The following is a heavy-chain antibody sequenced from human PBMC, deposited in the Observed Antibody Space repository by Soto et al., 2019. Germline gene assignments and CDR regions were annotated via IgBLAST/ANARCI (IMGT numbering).Heavy chain of an antibody. Sequence: ASVKVSCKASGYTFTGYYMHWVRQAPGQGLEWMGWINPNSGGTNYAQKFQGRVTMTRDTPISTAYMELSRLRSDDTAVYYCARGAVVPAAMGTYYYYYGMDVWGQGTRVTVSS. J-gene: IGHJ6*02. CDR1: GYTFTGYY. CDR3: ARGAVVPAAMGTYYYYYGMDV. CDR2: INPNSGGT. V-gene: IGHV1-2*02. D-gene: IGHD2-2*01.